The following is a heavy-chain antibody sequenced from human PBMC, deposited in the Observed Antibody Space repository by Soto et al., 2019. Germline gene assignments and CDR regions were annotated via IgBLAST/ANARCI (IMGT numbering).Heavy chain of an antibody. CDR1: GFTFSIYA. V-gene: IGHV3-23*01. J-gene: IGHJ4*02. Sequence: GGSLRLSCAASGFTFSIYAMSWVRQAPGKGLEWVSAIANSGGRTYYADSVKGRFTISRDNSKNTLYLQMNSLRADDTAVYYCAKDGRAYSQEHFDYWGQGTLATVSS. CDR3: AKDGRAYSQEHFDY. CDR2: IANSGGRT. D-gene: IGHD5-18*01.